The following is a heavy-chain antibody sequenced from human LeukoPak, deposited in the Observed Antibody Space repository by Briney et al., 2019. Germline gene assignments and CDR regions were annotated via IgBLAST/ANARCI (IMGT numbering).Heavy chain of an antibody. Sequence: PSETLSLTCAVSGYSISSGYYWGWIRQPPGKGREWIGSIYHSGSTYYNPSLKSRVTISVDTSKNQFSLKLSSVTAADTAVYYCARSAARLPAAGWWYFDLWGRGTLVTVSS. D-gene: IGHD2-2*01. J-gene: IGHJ2*01. CDR2: IYHSGST. CDR3: ARSAARLPAAGWWYFDL. CDR1: GYSISSGYY. V-gene: IGHV4-38-2*01.